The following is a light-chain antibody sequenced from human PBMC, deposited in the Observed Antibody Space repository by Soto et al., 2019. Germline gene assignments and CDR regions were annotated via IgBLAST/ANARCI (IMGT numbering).Light chain of an antibody. CDR3: MQGTHWPIT. CDR2: KVS. CDR1: QSLVHSDGIAY. V-gene: IGKV2-30*02. J-gene: IGKJ5*01. Sequence: DFVMTQSPLSLPVTLGQPSSISCRSNQSLVHSDGIAYFSWFQQRPGRSPRGLIYKVSNRDSGVPARFRGSGSGTDFALKISRVEAEDVGVYYCMQGTHWPITFGQGTRLEIK.